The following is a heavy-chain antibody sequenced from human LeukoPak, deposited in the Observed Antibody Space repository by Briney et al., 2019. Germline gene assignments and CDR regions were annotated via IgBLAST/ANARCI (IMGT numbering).Heavy chain of an antibody. J-gene: IGHJ4*02. V-gene: IGHV3-53*01. D-gene: IGHD7-27*01. Sequence: GGSLRLSCAASGFIVSSNYMSWVRQAPGKGLEWVSVIYSGGSTNYADSVKGRFTISRDNSKNTLYLQMNSLRAEDTAVYYCARDLGYWGQGTLVTVSS. CDR1: GFIVSSNY. CDR2: IYSGGST. CDR3: ARDLGY.